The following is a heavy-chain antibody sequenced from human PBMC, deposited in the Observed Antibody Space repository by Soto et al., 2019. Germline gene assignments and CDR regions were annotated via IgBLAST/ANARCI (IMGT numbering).Heavy chain of an antibody. CDR1: GFTFSSYS. CDR2: FRTGGDGGTT. V-gene: IGHV3-23*01. J-gene: IGHJ4*02. Sequence: GGSLSLSCAASGFTFSSYSMSWFRQAPGKGLEWVSGFRTGGDGGTTYYADSVRGRFTISRDNSKNTLYLQMNGLRAEDTALYFCAKDTYSSSWYFWGQGTLVTVSS. CDR3: AKDTYSSSWYF. D-gene: IGHD2-2*01.